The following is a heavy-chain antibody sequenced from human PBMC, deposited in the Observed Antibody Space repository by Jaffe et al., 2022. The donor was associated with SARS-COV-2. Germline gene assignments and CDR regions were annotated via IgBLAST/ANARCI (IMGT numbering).Heavy chain of an antibody. V-gene: IGHV4-39*01. J-gene: IGHJ1*01. CDR3: ARLVVTEEFQH. Sequence: QLQLQESGPGLVKPSETLSLTCTVSGGSISSSSYYWGWIRQPPGKGLEWIGSIYYSGSTYYNPSLKSRVTISVDTSKNQFSLKLSSVTAADTAVYYCARLVVTEEFQHWGQGTLVTVSS. CDR2: IYYSGST. D-gene: IGHD2-21*02. CDR1: GGSISSSSYY.